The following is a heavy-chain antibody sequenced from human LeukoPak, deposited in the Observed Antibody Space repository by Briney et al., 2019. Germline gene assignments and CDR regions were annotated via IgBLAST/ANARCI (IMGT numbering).Heavy chain of an antibody. D-gene: IGHD3-22*01. J-gene: IGHJ4*02. Sequence: LSLTCGVSGYPINNAYYWVWIRQAPGKGLEWVSCISPSGDHRYYADSLRGRFTISRDNAKNSVYLQMNSLRAEDTAVYYCASDAAYFDSSGYYPDPLDYWGQGTLVSVSS. CDR1: GYPINNAYY. CDR2: ISPSGDHR. CDR3: ASDAAYFDSSGYYPDPLDY. V-gene: IGHV3-11*04.